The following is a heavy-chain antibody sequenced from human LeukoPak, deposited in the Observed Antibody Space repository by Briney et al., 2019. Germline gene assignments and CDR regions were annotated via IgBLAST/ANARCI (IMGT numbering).Heavy chain of an antibody. Sequence: GGSLRLSCTVSGFTFGNYAINWVRQAPGKGLEWVSGISGSGGSTYYADSVKGRFTISRDNSKNTLYLQMNSLRAEDTAVYYCAKDRGYYGSGSYPFDYWGQGTLVTVSS. D-gene: IGHD3-10*01. V-gene: IGHV3-23*01. CDR3: AKDRGYYGSGSYPFDY. CDR1: GFTFGNYA. J-gene: IGHJ4*02. CDR2: ISGSGGST.